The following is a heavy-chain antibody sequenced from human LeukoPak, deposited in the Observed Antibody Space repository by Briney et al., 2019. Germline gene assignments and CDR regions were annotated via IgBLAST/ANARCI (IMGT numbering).Heavy chain of an antibody. CDR1: GGSISSYY. Sequence: PSETLPLTCTVSGGSISSYYWSWIRQPPGKGLEWIGYIYYSGSTNYNPSLKSRVTISVDTSKNQFSLKLSSVTAADTAVYYCACGGYSYGSMRYWGQGTLVTVSS. CDR3: ACGGYSYGSMRY. V-gene: IGHV4-59*08. J-gene: IGHJ4*02. D-gene: IGHD5-18*01. CDR2: IYYSGST.